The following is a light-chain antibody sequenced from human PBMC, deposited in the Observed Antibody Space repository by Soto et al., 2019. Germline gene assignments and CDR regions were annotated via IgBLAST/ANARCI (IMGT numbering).Light chain of an antibody. J-gene: IGKJ1*01. Sequence: EIVMTQSPATLSVSPGERATLSCRASQNIRNTLVWYQQKPGQAPRLLIYGASTRATGIPVRFSGSGSGTEFTLTISSLQSEDFAVYYCQQYNKWPPWTFGQGTKVEIK. V-gene: IGKV3-15*01. CDR3: QQYNKWPPWT. CDR2: GAS. CDR1: QNIRNT.